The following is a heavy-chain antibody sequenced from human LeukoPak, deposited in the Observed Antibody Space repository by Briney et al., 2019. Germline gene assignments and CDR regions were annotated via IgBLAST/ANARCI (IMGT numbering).Heavy chain of an antibody. J-gene: IGHJ3*02. CDR1: GYTFTGYY. D-gene: IGHD6-19*01. Sequence: ASVKVSCKASGYTFTGYYMHWVRQAPGQGLEWMGRINPNSGGTNYAQKFQGRVTMTRDTSISTAYLQWSCLKASDTAMYYCAISESSAGFDAFDIWGQGTMVTVSS. V-gene: IGHV1-2*06. CDR3: AISESSAGFDAFDI. CDR2: INPNSGGT.